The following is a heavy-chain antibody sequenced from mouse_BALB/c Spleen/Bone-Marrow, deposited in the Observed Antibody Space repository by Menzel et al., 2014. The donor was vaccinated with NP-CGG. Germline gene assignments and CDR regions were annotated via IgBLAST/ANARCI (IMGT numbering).Heavy chain of an antibody. CDR3: TGYGNYFDY. V-gene: IGHV1-69*01. J-gene: IGHJ2*01. D-gene: IGHD2-1*01. Sequence: QVQLQQSGAELVRPGASVKLSCKASGYTFTNYRINWVKQRPGQGLEWIGNIYPSDSYTTYNQNFKDKTTLTVDKSSSTAYMQLSSPTSEDSAVYYCTGYGNYFDYWGQGTTLTVSS. CDR1: GYTFTNYR. CDR2: IYPSDSYT.